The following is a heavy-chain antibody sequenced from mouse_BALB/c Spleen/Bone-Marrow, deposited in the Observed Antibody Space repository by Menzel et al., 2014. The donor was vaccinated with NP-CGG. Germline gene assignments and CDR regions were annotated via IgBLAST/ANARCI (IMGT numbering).Heavy chain of an antibody. D-gene: IGHD1-1*01. CDR1: GYAFSSYW. CDR3: ARSLYYGSSYPLYAMDY. Sequence: VQLQQSGADLVRPGSSVKISCKASGYAFSSYWMNWEKQRPGQGLEWIGQIYPGDGDTNYNGKFKGKATLTADKSSSTAYMQLSSLTSEDSAVYFCARSLYYGSSYPLYAMDYWGQGTSVTVSS. J-gene: IGHJ4*01. V-gene: IGHV1-80*01. CDR2: IYPGDGDT.